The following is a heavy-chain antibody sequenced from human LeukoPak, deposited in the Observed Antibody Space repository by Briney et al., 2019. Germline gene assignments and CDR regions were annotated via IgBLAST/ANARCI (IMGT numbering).Heavy chain of an antibody. CDR1: GYTFTSYA. CDR3: ARDLGPRAGMDV. V-gene: IGHV1-3*01. CDR2: INAGNGNT. J-gene: IGHJ6*02. Sequence: ASVKVSCKASGYTFTSYAVHWVRQAPGQRLEWMGWINAGNGNTKYSQKFQGRVTITRDTSASTAYMELSSLRSEDTAVYYCARDLGPRAGMDVWGQGTTVTVSS. D-gene: IGHD1-26*01.